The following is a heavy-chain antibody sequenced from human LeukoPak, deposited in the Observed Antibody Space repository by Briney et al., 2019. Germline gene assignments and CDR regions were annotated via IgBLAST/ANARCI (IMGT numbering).Heavy chain of an antibody. D-gene: IGHD5-12*01. Sequence: SQTLSLTCAVSGGSISSGAYSWSWIRQPPGKGLEGIGYIYHSGSTYYNPSLKSRVSISVDRSKNQFSLKLSSVTAADTAVYYCARGGDIVATHFDYWGQGTLVTVSS. J-gene: IGHJ4*02. V-gene: IGHV4-30-2*01. CDR3: ARGGDIVATHFDY. CDR2: IYHSGST. CDR1: GGSISSGAYS.